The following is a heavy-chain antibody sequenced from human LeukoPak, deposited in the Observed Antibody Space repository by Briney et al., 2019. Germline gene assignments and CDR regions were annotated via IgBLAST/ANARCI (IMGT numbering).Heavy chain of an antibody. V-gene: IGHV4-30-4*08. CDR2: IYYSGST. J-gene: IGHJ4*02. D-gene: IGHD6-19*01. CDR1: GGSFSGYY. Sequence: SETLSLTCAVYGGSFSGYYWSWIRQPPGKGLEWIGYIYYSGSTYYNPSLKSRVTISVDTSKNQFSLKLSSVTAADTAVYYCARVGSGWFVDYWGQGTLVTVSS. CDR3: ARVGSGWFVDY.